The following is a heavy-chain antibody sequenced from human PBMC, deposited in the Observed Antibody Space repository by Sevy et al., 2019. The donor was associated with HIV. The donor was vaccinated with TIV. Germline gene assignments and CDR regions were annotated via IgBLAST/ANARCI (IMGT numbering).Heavy chain of an antibody. CDR1: GYTFTAHW. V-gene: IGHV5-51*01. CDR2: LFPGNSDI. J-gene: IGHJ3*01. Sequence: GGSLRLSCKASGYTFTAHWIGWVRQTPGKGLEWMGILFPGNSDIRSFQGQVTVSVDKSINTAYLQWDNLKTSDSAVYFCARGGHLPLDAFDLWGPGTKVTVSS. CDR3: ARGGHLPLDAFDL.